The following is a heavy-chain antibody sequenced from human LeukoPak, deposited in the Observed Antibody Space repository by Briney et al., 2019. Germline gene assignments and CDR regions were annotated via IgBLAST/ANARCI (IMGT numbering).Heavy chain of an antibody. J-gene: IGHJ6*02. Sequence: GYIYYSGSTNYNPSLKSRVTISVDTSKNQFSLKLSSVTAADTAIYYCARSLGAYYYYGMDVWGQGTSVTVSS. CDR2: IYYSGST. D-gene: IGHD7-27*01. CDR3: ARSLGAYYYYGMDV. V-gene: IGHV4-59*01.